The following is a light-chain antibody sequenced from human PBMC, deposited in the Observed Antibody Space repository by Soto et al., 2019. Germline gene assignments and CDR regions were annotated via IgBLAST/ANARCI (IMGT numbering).Light chain of an antibody. V-gene: IGKV3-15*01. J-gene: IGKJ5*01. Sequence: ETVMTQSKATLSVSPGERATLSCRASQSVSTNLAWYQHIPGQAPRLLISGASTRATGLPARFSGSGSGTDFTLTISRLEPEDFAVYYSQQYGNSPTTFGQVALLAI. CDR3: QQYGNSPTT. CDR1: QSVSTN. CDR2: GAS.